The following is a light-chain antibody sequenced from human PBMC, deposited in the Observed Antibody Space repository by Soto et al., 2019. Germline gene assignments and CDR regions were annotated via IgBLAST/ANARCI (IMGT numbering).Light chain of an antibody. Sequence: QSVLTQPASVSGSPGQSITISCTGTSSDVGGYNYVSWYQQHPGKAPKLVIYGVSYRPSGVSARFSGSNFQNTASLTISGLQAEDEADYYCSSYRSGSVVLFGGGTKVTVL. J-gene: IGLJ3*02. CDR2: GVS. CDR1: SSDVGGYNY. V-gene: IGLV2-14*01. CDR3: SSYRSGSVVL.